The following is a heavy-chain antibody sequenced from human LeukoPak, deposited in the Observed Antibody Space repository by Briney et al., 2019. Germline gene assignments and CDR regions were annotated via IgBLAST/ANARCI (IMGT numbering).Heavy chain of an antibody. CDR2: ISWNRGTI. CDR3: AKRSAAGTVGYFDY. Sequence: GGSLRLSCAASGFTFSSYWMSWVRQAPGKGLEWVSGISWNRGTIYYADSVKGRFTISRDDAKRSLYLQMNSLRPEDTALYYCAKRSAAGTVGYFDYWGQGTLVTVSS. V-gene: IGHV3-9*01. CDR1: GFTFSSYW. J-gene: IGHJ4*02. D-gene: IGHD6-13*01.